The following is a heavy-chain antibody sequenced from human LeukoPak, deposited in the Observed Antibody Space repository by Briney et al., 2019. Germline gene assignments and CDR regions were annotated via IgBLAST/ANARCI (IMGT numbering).Heavy chain of an antibody. Sequence: KTSETLSLTCTVSGGSISSYYWSWIRQPPGKGLEWIGYIYCSGSTNYNPSLKSRVTISVDTSKNQFSLKLSSVTAADTAVYYCARSHSVWTSFDYWGQGTLVTVSS. CDR3: ARSHSVWTSFDY. J-gene: IGHJ4*02. CDR1: GGSISSYY. CDR2: IYCSGST. V-gene: IGHV4-59*01. D-gene: IGHD3/OR15-3a*01.